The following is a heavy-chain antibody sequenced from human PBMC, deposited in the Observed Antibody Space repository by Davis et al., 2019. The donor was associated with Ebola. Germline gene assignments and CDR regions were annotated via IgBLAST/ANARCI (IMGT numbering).Heavy chain of an antibody. CDR3: AKPDGPDY. D-gene: IGHD2-8*01. J-gene: IGHJ4*02. CDR2: IWYDGSNE. Sequence: GESLKISCAASGFTFSNFAMHWVRQAPGKGLEWVAVIWYDGSNEYYADSVKGRFTISRDNSKNMLYLQMNSLRAEDTAVYYCAKPDGPDYWGRGTLVTVSS. CDR1: GFTFSNFA. V-gene: IGHV3-33*06.